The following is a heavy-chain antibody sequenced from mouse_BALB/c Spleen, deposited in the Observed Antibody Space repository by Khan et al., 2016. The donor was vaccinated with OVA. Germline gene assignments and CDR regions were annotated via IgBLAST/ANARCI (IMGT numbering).Heavy chain of an antibody. CDR1: GYTFTNYW. Sequence: LQQPGSELVRPGASVKLSCKASGYTFTNYWMHWVKQRPGQGLEWIGNIYPGSGSTNYNEKFKSKATLTVDTSSNTAYMQLSSLTSEDSAVYYCTRYYYGLDYWGQGTSLTVSS. J-gene: IGHJ4*01. CDR2: IYPGSGST. V-gene: IGHV1S22*01. CDR3: TRYYYGLDY.